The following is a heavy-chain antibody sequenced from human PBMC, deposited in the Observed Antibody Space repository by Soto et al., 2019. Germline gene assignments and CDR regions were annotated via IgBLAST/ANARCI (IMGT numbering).Heavy chain of an antibody. D-gene: IGHD2-2*01. CDR3: ARRSRYAVGVYGMDV. CDR2: IFPDDSDT. Sequence: GESLKISCKASGYIIKNYWIGWVRQMPGQGLEWTGIIFPDDSDTRYSPSFQGHVTISVDKSISTAYVQWSSLKASDSAIYYCARRSRYAVGVYGMDVWGQGTTVTVSS. J-gene: IGHJ6*02. CDR1: GYIIKNYW. V-gene: IGHV5-51*01.